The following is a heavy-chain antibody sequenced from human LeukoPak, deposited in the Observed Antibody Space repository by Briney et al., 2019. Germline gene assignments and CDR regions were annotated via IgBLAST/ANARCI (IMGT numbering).Heavy chain of an antibody. CDR1: GFTFDTYT. Sequence: PGGSLRLSCVASGFTFDTYTMNWVRQAPGKRLEWVSSISSKSGYIHYADSVKGRFIISRDNAKNSLSLQMNSLRAEDTAVYYCARVRTAYYPDYWGQGTLVTVSS. D-gene: IGHD3/OR15-3a*01. CDR2: ISSKSGYI. J-gene: IGHJ4*02. V-gene: IGHV3-21*01. CDR3: ARVRTAYYPDY.